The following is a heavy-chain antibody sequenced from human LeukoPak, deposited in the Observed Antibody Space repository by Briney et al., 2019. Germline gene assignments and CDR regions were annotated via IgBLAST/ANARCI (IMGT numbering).Heavy chain of an antibody. Sequence: GASVKVPCKASGYTFTNYYIHWVREAPGQGLEWMGIINPSSGSTSYAQKFQDRVTMTRDTSTSTLYLELSSLWSEDTAVYYCARGGSGSHYSPFDYWGQGTLVTVSS. V-gene: IGHV1-46*01. CDR3: ARGGSGSHYSPFDY. CDR1: GYTFTNYY. D-gene: IGHD3-10*01. CDR2: INPSSGST. J-gene: IGHJ4*02.